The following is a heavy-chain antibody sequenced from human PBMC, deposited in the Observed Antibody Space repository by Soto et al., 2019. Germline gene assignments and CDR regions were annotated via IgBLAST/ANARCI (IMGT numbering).Heavy chain of an antibody. CDR1: GGSISSSSYY. CDR3: ARYTGYCTNGVCYRWFDP. J-gene: IGHJ5*02. D-gene: IGHD2-8*01. Sequence: PSETLSLTCTVSGGSISSSSYYWGWIRQPPGKGLEWIGSIYYSGSTYYNPSLKSRVTISVDTSKNQFSLKLSSVTAADTAVYYCARYTGYCTNGVCYRWFDPWGQGTLVTVS. V-gene: IGHV4-39*01. CDR2: IYYSGST.